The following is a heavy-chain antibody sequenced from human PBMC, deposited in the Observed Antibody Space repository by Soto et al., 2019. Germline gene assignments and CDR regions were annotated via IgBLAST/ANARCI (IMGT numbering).Heavy chain of an antibody. CDR1: VFTFISYA. V-gene: IGHV3-23*01. J-gene: IGHJ3*02. CDR2: ISGSGGST. D-gene: IGHD5-12*01. Sequence: GWSLRLSCAASVFTFISYAMSWVRQAPGKGLEWVSAISGSGGSTYYADSVKGRFTISRDNSKNTLYLQMNSLRAEDTAVYYCAKEAFSGYSGYGTAGAFDIWGQGTMVTVSS. CDR3: AKEAFSGYSGYGTAGAFDI.